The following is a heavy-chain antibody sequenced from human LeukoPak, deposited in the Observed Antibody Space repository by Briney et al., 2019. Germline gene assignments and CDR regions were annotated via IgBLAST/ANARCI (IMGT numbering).Heavy chain of an antibody. CDR2: ISGSGGST. CDR3: ATRYSSISIAARPNY. D-gene: IGHD6-6*01. CDR1: GFTFSSYA. V-gene: IGHV3-23*01. Sequence: GGSLRLSFAASGFTFSSYAMSWVRQAAGKGLEGVSAISGSGGSTYYAVSVKGRFTISRDNSKNTLYLQMNSLRAEDTAVYYCATRYSSISIAARPNYWGQGTLVTVSS. J-gene: IGHJ4*02.